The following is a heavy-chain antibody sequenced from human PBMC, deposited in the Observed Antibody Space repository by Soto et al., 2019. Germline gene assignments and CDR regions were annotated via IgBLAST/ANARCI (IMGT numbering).Heavy chain of an antibody. D-gene: IGHD3-16*01. CDR2: ISGSGGAT. Sequence: GGSLRLSCAASGFTFSNYAMSWVHQAPGKGLEWVSGISGSGGATYYADSVKGRFTISRDNSKNTLYLQMNSLRAVDTAVYYCAKRALGTTYYSYYYDLDVWGQGTTVTVSS. CDR3: AKRALGTTYYSYYYDLDV. CDR1: GFTFSNYA. V-gene: IGHV3-23*01. J-gene: IGHJ6*01.